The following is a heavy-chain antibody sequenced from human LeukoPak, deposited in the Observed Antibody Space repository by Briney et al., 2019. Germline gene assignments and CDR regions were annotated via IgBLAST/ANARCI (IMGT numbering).Heavy chain of an antibody. D-gene: IGHD3-22*01. J-gene: IGHJ4*02. CDR3: ARAYYDSKDGYFDY. CDR1: GGSFSGYY. CDR2: INHSGST. Sequence: SETLSFTCAVYGGSFSGYYWSWIRQPPGKGLEWIGEINHSGSTNYNPSLKSRVTISVDTSKNQFSLKLSSVTAADTAVYYCARAYYDSKDGYFDYWGQGTLVIVSS. V-gene: IGHV4-34*01.